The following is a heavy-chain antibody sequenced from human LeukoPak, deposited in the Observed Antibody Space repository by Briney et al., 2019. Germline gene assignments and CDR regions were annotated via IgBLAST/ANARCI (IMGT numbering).Heavy chain of an antibody. J-gene: IGHJ4*02. CDR2: ISYDGSNK. D-gene: IGHD1-14*01. Sequence: GGSLRLSCAASGFVFKNYWMSWVRQAPGKGLEWVAVISYDGSNKYYADSVKGRFTISRDNSKNTLYLQMNSLRAEDTAVYYCAKAKAPFYGRYFDYWGQGTLVTVSS. CDR3: AKAKAPFYGRYFDY. V-gene: IGHV3-30*18. CDR1: GFVFKNYW.